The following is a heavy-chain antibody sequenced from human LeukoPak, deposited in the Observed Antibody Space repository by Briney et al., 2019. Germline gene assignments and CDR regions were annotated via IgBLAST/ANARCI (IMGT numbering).Heavy chain of an antibody. CDR1: GGTYSSYA. D-gene: IGHD5-24*01. V-gene: IGHV1-69*04. Sequence: SVKVSCKASGGTYSSYAISWVRQAPGQGLEWMGRIIPILGIANYAQKFQGRVTITADKSTSTAYMELSSLRSEDTAVYYCARDGYNPYYFDYWGQGTLVTVSS. J-gene: IGHJ4*02. CDR3: ARDGYNPYYFDY. CDR2: IIPILGIA.